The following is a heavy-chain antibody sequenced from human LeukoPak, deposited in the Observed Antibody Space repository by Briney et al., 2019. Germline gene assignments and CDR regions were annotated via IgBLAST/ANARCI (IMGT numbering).Heavy chain of an antibody. CDR2: IIPIFGTA. V-gene: IGHV1-69*13. CDR3: ARGPIALATTSWFDP. Sequence: SVKVSCKASGGTFSSYAISWVRQAPGQGLEWMGGIIPIFGTANYAQKFQGRVTITADESTSTAYMELSSLRPEDTAVYYCARGPIALATTSWFDPWGQGTLVTVSS. D-gene: IGHD1-26*01. CDR1: GGTFSSYA. J-gene: IGHJ5*02.